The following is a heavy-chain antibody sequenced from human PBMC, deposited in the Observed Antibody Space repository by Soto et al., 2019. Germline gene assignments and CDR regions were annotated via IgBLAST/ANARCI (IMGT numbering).Heavy chain of an antibody. J-gene: IGHJ4*02. CDR1: GFSLSDYS. CDR2: IYKGGSPI. CDR3: VRDPEALDY. V-gene: IGHV3-48*01. Sequence: EVQVVESGGDSVQPGGSLRRSCVASGFSLSDYSMNWVRLAPGKGLEWVAYIYKGGSPIYYADSVKGRFTISRDTGKNSLYLQMNTLRAEDTAVYYCVRDPEALDYWGQGTLVTVSS.